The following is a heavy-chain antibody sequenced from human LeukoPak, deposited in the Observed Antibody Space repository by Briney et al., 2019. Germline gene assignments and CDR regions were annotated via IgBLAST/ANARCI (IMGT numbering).Heavy chain of an antibody. CDR1: GFTVSSNY. Sequence: GGSLRLSCAASGFTVSSNYMSWVRQAPGEGLEWVSVIYSGGSTSYADSMKGQFTISRDSSKNTLHLQMNSLRAEDTAVYYCARGFWSGYYYNWFDPWGQGTLVTVSS. CDR2: IYSGGST. CDR3: ARGFWSGYYYNWFDP. D-gene: IGHD3-3*01. J-gene: IGHJ5*02. V-gene: IGHV3-66*02.